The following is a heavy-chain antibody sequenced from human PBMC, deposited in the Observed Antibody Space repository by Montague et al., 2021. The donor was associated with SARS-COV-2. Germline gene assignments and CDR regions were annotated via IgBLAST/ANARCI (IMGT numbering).Heavy chain of an antibody. CDR2: IYYSGST. CDR1: GGSISGYY. J-gene: IGHJ4*02. CDR3: ARGMGGSYLYYFDY. V-gene: IGHV4-59*01. Sequence: SETLSLTCTVSGGSISGYYCSWIRQPPGKGLEWIGYIYYSGSTNXNPSLKSRVTILVDMSKNQFSLKLSSVTAADTAVYYCARGMGGSYLYYFDYWGQGTLVTVSS. D-gene: IGHD1-26*01.